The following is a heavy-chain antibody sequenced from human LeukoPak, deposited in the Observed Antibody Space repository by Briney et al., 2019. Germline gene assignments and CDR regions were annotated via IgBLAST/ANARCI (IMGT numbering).Heavy chain of an antibody. V-gene: IGHV3-21*01. J-gene: IGHJ6*04. CDR3: ARDTFEVSLPMDV. Sequence: PGGSLRLSCAASRFTFSSYSMNWVRQAPGEGLEWVSSISSSGSYKYYADSVRGRFTISRDNAKNSLYLQMNSLRAEDTAVYYCARDTFEVSLPMDVWGKGTTVTVSS. D-gene: IGHD2-8*01. CDR2: ISSSGSYK. CDR1: RFTFSSYS.